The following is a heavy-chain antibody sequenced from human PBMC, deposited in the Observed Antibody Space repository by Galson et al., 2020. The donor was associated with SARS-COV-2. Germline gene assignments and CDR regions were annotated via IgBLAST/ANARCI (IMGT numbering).Heavy chain of an antibody. V-gene: IGHV1-24*01. J-gene: IGHJ4*02. CDR2: FDPEDGET. D-gene: IGHD3-3*01. CDR3: ATDFAIFGVVILHY. CDR1: GYTLTELS. Sequence: ASVKVSCKVSGYTLTELSMHWVRQAPGKGLEWMGGFDPEDGETIYAQKFQGRVPMTEDTSTDTAYMELSSLRSEDTAVYYCATDFAIFGVVILHYWGQGTLVTVSA.